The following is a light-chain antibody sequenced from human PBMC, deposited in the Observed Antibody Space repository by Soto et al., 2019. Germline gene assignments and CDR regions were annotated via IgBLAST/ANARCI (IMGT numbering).Light chain of an antibody. CDR1: SSNIGAGFD. CDR2: GNI. Sequence: QSVLTQPPSLSGAPGQRVTISCTGTSSNIGAGFDVHWYQQLPGTAPKLLISGNINRPSGVPDRISGSRSGTSASLAITGLQAEDEGDFYCQSYDTSLRGALFGGGTKVTVL. J-gene: IGLJ2*01. CDR3: QSYDTSLRGAL. V-gene: IGLV1-40*01.